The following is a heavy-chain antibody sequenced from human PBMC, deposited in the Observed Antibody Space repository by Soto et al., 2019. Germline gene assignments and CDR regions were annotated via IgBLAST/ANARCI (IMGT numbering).Heavy chain of an antibody. CDR3: ARAGRVRSTRLHPYYYYGIDV. CDR2: ISSSGSTI. Sequence: QVQLVESGGGLVKPGGSLRLSCVASGFMFRDYYMNWIRQTPRKGLEWVSTISSSGSTIYYADSVKGRFTISMDSAKDSQYLVVARLRADAPAVSYCARAGRVRSTRLHPYYYYGIDVWGQAARVTGSS. J-gene: IGHJ6*01. CDR1: GFMFRDYY. D-gene: IGHD1-26*01. V-gene: IGHV3-11*01.